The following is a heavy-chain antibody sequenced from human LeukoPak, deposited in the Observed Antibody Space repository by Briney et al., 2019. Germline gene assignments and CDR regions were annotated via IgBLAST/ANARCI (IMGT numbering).Heavy chain of an antibody. D-gene: IGHD3-22*01. CDR3: ARDIDTSSHYGWFDP. Sequence: PGRSLRLSCAASGFTFSNYGIHWVRQAPGKGLEWVSVIWSHGRSEYYADSVKGRFTISRDNSKNTVSLQMNSLRAEDTAVYSCARDIDTSSHYGWFDPWGQGTLVIVSS. CDR1: GFTFSNYG. CDR2: IWSHGRSE. J-gene: IGHJ5*02. V-gene: IGHV3-33*01.